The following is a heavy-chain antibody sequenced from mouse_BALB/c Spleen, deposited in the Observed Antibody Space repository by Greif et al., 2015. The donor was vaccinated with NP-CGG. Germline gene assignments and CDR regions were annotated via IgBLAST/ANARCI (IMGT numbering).Heavy chain of an antibody. CDR1: GYTFTSYT. CDR3: AREASNWDEGYAMDY. V-gene: IGHV1-4*01. Sequence: QVQLKQSGAELARPGASVKMSCKASGYTFTSYTMHWVKQRPGQGLVWIGYINPSSGYTNYNQKFKDKATLTADKSSSTAYMQLSSLTSEDSAVYYCAREASNWDEGYAMDYWGQGTSVTVSS. D-gene: IGHD4-1*01. CDR2: INPSSGYT. J-gene: IGHJ4*01.